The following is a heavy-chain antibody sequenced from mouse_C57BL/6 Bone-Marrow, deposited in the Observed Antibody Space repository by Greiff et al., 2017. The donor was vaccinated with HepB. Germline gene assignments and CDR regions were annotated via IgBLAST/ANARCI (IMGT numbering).Heavy chain of an antibody. CDR3: AREDYSNLAWLAY. Sequence: EVKLVESGGGLVKPGGSLKLSCAASGFTFSSYAMSWVRQTPEKRLEWVATISDGGSYTYYPDNVKGRFTISRDNAKNNLYLQMSHLKSEDTAMYYCAREDYSNLAWLAYWGQGTLVTVSA. CDR2: ISDGGSYT. J-gene: IGHJ3*01. V-gene: IGHV5-4*01. CDR1: GFTFSSYA. D-gene: IGHD2-5*01.